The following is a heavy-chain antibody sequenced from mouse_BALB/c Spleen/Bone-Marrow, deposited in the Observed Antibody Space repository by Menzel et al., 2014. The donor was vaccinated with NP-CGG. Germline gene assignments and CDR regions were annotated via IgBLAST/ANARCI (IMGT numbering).Heavy chain of an antibody. D-gene: IGHD1-1*01. CDR1: GYTFTDYC. CDR3: ARPPYYYGSRPYWYFDV. V-gene: IGHV1-84*02. J-gene: IGHJ1*01. CDR2: IYPGSGNT. Sequence: QVQLQQSGPELVKLGASVKISCKASGYTFTDYCVNWVKQKPGQGLEWIGWIYPGSGNTQYNEKFKGKATLTVDTSSNTAYMQLSSLTSEGTAVYFCARPPYYYGSRPYWYFDVWGAGTTVTVSS.